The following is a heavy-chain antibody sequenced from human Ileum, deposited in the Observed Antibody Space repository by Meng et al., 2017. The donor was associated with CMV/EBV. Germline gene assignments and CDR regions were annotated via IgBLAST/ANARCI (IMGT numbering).Heavy chain of an antibody. J-gene: IGHJ5*02. V-gene: IGHV4-4*07. CDR2: ICGTGTI. D-gene: IGHD3-10*01. CDR1: GGSLSTYC. Sequence: QVPLRASGPGLLRPSETLSLICTVSGGSLSTYCWNWIRQSAGKRLEWIGRICGTGTIQYNPSFKSRLTLSLDTSKSQFSLRLTSVTAADTAVYFCARRVREVRERSWENWLTPWGQGILVTVSS. CDR3: ARRVREVRERSWENWLTP.